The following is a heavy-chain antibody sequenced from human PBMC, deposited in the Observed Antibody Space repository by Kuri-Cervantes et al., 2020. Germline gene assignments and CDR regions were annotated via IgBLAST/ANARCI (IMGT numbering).Heavy chain of an antibody. J-gene: IGHJ6*03. CDR2: INAGNGNT. D-gene: IGHD2-21*01. CDR1: GYTFTSYA. CDR3: ARGFILGAYYYYYMDV. Sequence: ASVKVSCKASGYTFTSYAMHWVRQAPGQRLEWMGWINAGNGNTKYSQKFQGRVTITRDTSASTAYMELSSLRSEDTAVYYCARGFILGAYYYYYMDVWGKGTTVTVSS. V-gene: IGHV1-3*01.